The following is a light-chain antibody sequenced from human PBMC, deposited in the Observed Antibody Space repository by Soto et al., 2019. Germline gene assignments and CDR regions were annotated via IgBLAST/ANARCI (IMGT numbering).Light chain of an antibody. CDR2: GAS. V-gene: IGKV3-11*01. CDR3: QQRSKWPRT. CDR1: QSVSSN. J-gene: IGKJ1*01. Sequence: EIVITQSPSTMSVSPGERATLSCRASQSVSSNLAWYQQKPGQAPRLLIYGASTRATGIPARFSGSGSGTDFTLTISSLEPEDFAVYYCQQRSKWPRTFGQGTKVDIK.